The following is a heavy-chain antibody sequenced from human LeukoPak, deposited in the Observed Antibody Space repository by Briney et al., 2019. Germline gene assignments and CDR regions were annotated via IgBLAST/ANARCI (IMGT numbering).Heavy chain of an antibody. CDR2: IYYSGST. V-gene: IGHV4-59*01. CDR1: GGAISRYY. D-gene: IGHD6-13*01. CDR3: ASGAYSSYYMDV. Sequence: SETLSLTCSVSGGAISRYYWSWIRQPPGKGLEWIGYIYYSGSTNYNPSLKSRVTISVDTSKNQFSLKLSSVTAADTAVYYCASGAYSSYYMDVWGKGTTVTISS. J-gene: IGHJ6*03.